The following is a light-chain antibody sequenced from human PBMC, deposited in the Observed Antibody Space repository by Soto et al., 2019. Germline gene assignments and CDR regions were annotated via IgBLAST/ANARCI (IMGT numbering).Light chain of an antibody. Sequence: QSALTQPASVSGSPGQSITIFCTGTSSDVGSYNLVSWYQQYPGKVPKLMIYEDSKRPSGVSNRFSGSKSGNTASLTISGLQAEDEADYYCCSYAGSSTVVFGGGTKVTVL. J-gene: IGLJ2*01. CDR3: CSYAGSSTVV. CDR2: EDS. CDR1: SSDVGSYNL. V-gene: IGLV2-23*01.